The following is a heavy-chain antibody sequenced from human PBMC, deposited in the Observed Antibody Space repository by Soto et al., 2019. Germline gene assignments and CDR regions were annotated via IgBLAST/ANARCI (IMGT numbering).Heavy chain of an antibody. J-gene: IGHJ6*02. V-gene: IGHV4-30-2*01. CDR3: ARVERTLSTPFAYGMDV. Sequence: QLQLQESGSGLVKPSQTLSLTCTVSGGSIDSGGYSWIWIRQPPGKGLEWIGYIYHTGNTFYNPSLQSRVTISVDQSKNQFSLSLGSVTAADTAMYYCARVERTLSTPFAYGMDVWGQGTTVTDSS. CDR2: IYHTGNT. D-gene: IGHD2-2*01. CDR1: GGSIDSGGYS.